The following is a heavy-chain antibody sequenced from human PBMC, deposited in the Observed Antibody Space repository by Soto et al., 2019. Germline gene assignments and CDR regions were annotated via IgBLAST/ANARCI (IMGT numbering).Heavy chain of an antibody. D-gene: IGHD1-26*01. V-gene: IGHV4-39*01. CDR3: ARPSGSYLYYFDY. Sequence: QLQPQESGPGLVKPSETLSLTCTVSGGSISSSSYYWGWIRQPPGKGLEWIGRIYYSASTYYNPSLKGRFTISVDTSKNKFSLKLSSVTAADTAVYYCARPSGSYLYYFDYWGQGTLVTVSS. CDR1: GGSISSSSYY. CDR2: IYYSAST. J-gene: IGHJ4*02.